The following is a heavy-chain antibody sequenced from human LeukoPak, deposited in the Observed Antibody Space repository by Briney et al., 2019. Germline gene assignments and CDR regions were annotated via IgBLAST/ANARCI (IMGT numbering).Heavy chain of an antibody. Sequence: SETLSLTCAVYGGSFSGYYWSWIRQPPGKGLEWIGEINHSGSTNYNPSLKSRVTISVDTSKNQFSLKLSSVTAADTAVYYCARELTGDQPPARFANYFDYWGQGTLVTVSS. D-gene: IGHD7-27*01. CDR1: GGSFSGYY. J-gene: IGHJ4*02. CDR3: ARELTGDQPPARFANYFDY. V-gene: IGHV4-34*01. CDR2: INHSGST.